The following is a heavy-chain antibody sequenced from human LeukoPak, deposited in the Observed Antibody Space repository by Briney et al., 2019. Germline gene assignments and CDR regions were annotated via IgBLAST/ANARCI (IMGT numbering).Heavy chain of an antibody. CDR3: ATGQWLASIDY. J-gene: IGHJ4*02. CDR1: GFTFSSYG. D-gene: IGHD6-19*01. Sequence: GGSLRLSCAASGFTFSSYGMHWVRQAPGKGLEWVAVISYDGSNKYYADSVKGRFTISRDNSKNTLYLQMNSLRAEDTAVYYCATGQWLASIDYWGQGTLVTVSS. V-gene: IGHV3-30*03. CDR2: ISYDGSNK.